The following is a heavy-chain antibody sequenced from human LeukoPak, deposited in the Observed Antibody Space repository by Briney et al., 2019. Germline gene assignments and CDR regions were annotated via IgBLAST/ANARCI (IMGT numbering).Heavy chain of an antibody. D-gene: IGHD3-16*02. Sequence: SETLSLTCTVSGDSISSGTFFWGWIRQPPGKGREWIGSMFYRGSTYYNPSLRGRVTLSVDTSKNQFSPRVSSLTAADTAVYYCARQRITFGGVISIFDSWGQGTLVTVSS. CDR1: GDSISSGTFF. CDR2: MFYRGST. J-gene: IGHJ4*02. CDR3: ARQRITFGGVISIFDS. V-gene: IGHV4-39*01.